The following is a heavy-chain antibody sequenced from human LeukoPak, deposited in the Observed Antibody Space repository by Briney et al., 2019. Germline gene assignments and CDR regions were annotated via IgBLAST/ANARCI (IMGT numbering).Heavy chain of an antibody. CDR3: ARDETY. V-gene: IGHV3-53*01. CDR1: GAPVNSNY. J-gene: IGHJ4*02. Sequence: PGGSLSLSWAASGAPVNSNYMSWVRQAPGKGLEWVSVIYSGGSTYYADSVKGRFTIPRDNSKNTLYLQMNSLRAEDTAVYYCARDETYWGQGTLVTVSS. CDR2: IYSGGST.